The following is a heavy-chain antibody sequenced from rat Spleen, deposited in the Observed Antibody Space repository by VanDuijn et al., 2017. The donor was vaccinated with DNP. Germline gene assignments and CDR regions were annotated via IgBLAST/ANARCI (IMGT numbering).Heavy chain of an antibody. CDR2: IHTASGGT. Sequence: QVPLQQSGAELPKPGSSVKISCKASGFTFINNYEGWIKQTTGQALKYIGYIHTASGGTSYNGKFLGKSTLTGDKSSSTACMQLSSLTPDDSAVYYCARGGDGIWFAYWGQGTLVTVSS. CDR1: GFTFINNY. V-gene: IGHV1-43*01. J-gene: IGHJ3*01. D-gene: IGHD1-1*01. CDR3: ARGGDGIWFAY.